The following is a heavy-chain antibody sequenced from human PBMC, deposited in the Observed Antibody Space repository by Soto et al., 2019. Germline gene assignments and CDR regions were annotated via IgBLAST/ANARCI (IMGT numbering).Heavy chain of an antibody. CDR2: IYSGGST. CDR1: GFTVSSNY. D-gene: IGHD2-21*01. J-gene: IGHJ4*02. CDR3: ARVWGEYYFDY. V-gene: IGHV3-66*01. Sequence: SLRLSCAASGFTVSSNYMSWVRQAPGKGLEWVSVIYSGGSTYYADSVKGRFTISRDNSKNTLYLQMNSLRAEDTAVYYCARVWGEYYFDYWGQGTLVTVSS.